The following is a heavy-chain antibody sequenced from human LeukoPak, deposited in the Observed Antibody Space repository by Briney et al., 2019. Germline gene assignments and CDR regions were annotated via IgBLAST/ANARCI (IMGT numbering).Heavy chain of an antibody. CDR3: AKSYGDEGDY. CDR2: ISSSSSSI. D-gene: IGHD4-17*01. Sequence: GGSLRLSCAASGFNFSSYEMNWVRQAPGKGLDWVSYISSSSSSIYYAGSVKGRFTISRDNAKSSLYLQMNSLRAEDTAVYYCAKSYGDEGDYWGQGTLVTVSS. J-gene: IGHJ4*02. CDR1: GFNFSSYE. V-gene: IGHV3-48*03.